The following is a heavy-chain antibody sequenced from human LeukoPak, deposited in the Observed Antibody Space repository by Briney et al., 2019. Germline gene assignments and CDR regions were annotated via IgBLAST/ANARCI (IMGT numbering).Heavy chain of an antibody. CDR3: AKDGFYDSTSCQFGY. J-gene: IGHJ4*02. Sequence: GGSLRLSCGASGFTFATTAMSWVRQAPGKGLEWVASIIGSGGTAYYADSVRGRFTISRDNSKNTLSLHINGLRAEDTAVYYCAKDGFYDSTSCQFGYWGQGTLDTVSS. D-gene: IGHD2-2*01. CDR1: GFTFATTA. CDR2: IIGSGGTA. V-gene: IGHV3-23*01.